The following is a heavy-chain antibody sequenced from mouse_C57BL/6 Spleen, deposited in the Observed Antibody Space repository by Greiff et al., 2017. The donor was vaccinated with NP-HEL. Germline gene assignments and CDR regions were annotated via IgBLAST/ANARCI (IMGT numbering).Heavy chain of an antibody. Sequence: EVKLVESGGGLVKPGGSLKLSCAASGFTFSSYAMSWVRQTPEKRLEWVATISDGGSYTYYPDNVKGRFTISRDNAKNNLYLQMSHLKSEDTAMYYCARDSRYGSSYDYYAMDYWGQGTSVTVSS. D-gene: IGHD1-1*01. CDR1: GFTFSSYA. J-gene: IGHJ4*01. V-gene: IGHV5-4*01. CDR2: ISDGGSYT. CDR3: ARDSRYGSSYDYYAMDY.